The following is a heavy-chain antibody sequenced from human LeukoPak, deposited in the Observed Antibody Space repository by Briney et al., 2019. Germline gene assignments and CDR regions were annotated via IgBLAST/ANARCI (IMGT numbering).Heavy chain of an antibody. D-gene: IGHD1-26*01. Sequence: SETLSLTCTVSGGSITSGNYYWGWIRQPPGKGLEWIGSVSHTGSTYYNPSLKSQVTISVDTSKNQFSLKLSSVTAADTAVYYCAKGGVSSYNPFDHWGQGTLVTVSS. CDR2: VSHTGST. V-gene: IGHV4-39*07. J-gene: IGHJ4*02. CDR1: GGSITSGNYY. CDR3: AKGGVSSYNPFDH.